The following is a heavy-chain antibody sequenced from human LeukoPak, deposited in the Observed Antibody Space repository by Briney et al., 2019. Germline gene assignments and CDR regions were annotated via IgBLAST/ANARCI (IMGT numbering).Heavy chain of an antibody. CDR3: AKDSRYGYRWDYDY. CDR2: INQDGSEK. CDR1: GFTLITYW. V-gene: IGHV3-7*03. Sequence: GGSLRLSCAASGFTLITYWMTWVRQAPGKGLEWVANINQDGSEKYYVGSVKGRFTISRDNAKNTLFLQINSLRAEDTAVYYCAKDSRYGYRWDYDYWGQGTLVTVSS. J-gene: IGHJ4*02. D-gene: IGHD5-18*01.